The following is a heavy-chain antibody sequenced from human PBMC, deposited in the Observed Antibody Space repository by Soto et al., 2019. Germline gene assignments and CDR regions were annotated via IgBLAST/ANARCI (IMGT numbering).Heavy chain of an antibody. V-gene: IGHV3-23*01. CDR1: LFTFSSYA. Sequence: ESLKISCTASLFTFSSYAMSWVRQAPVKELEWVSTISGNSGKTTYAESVKGRFSISRDNSKNTVHLQLDSLRAEDTAVYFCAKLGFVLMELYYFHQWGHGTLVTVSS. J-gene: IGHJ4*01. CDR2: ISGNSGKT. D-gene: IGHD2-8*01. CDR3: AKLGFVLMELYYFHQ.